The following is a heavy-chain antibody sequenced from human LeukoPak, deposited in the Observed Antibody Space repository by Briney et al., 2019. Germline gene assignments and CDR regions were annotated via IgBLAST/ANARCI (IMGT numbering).Heavy chain of an antibody. V-gene: IGHV1-2*02. Sequence: GASVTVSFKASGYTFTVYYMHWVRQAPGQGLEWMGWINPNSGGTNYAQKFQGRVTMTRDTSISTAYMELSRLRSDDTAIYYCARYDNTGPLPDYWGQGTLVTVSS. CDR1: GYTFTVYY. D-gene: IGHD2-8*02. CDR3: ARYDNTGPLPDY. CDR2: INPNSGGT. J-gene: IGHJ4*02.